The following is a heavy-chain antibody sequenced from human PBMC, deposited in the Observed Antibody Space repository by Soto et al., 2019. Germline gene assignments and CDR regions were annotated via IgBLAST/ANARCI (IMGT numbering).Heavy chain of an antibody. Sequence: ASVKVSCKASGYTFTSYDINWVRQATGQGLEWMGWMNPNSGNTGYAQKFQGRVTMTRNTSISTAYMELSSLRSEDTAVYYCARWGHYDVWSGYYYYYYYMDVWGKGTTVTVSS. CDR1: GYTFTSYD. CDR3: ARWGHYDVWSGYYYYYYYMDV. V-gene: IGHV1-8*01. CDR2: MNPNSGNT. J-gene: IGHJ6*03. D-gene: IGHD3-3*01.